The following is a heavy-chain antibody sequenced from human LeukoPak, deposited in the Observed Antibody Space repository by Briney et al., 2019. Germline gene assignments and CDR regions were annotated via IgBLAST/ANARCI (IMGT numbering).Heavy chain of an antibody. CDR1: GFTFSSYG. J-gene: IGHJ4*02. CDR2: ISGSGGST. D-gene: IGHD6-6*01. Sequence: GGTLRLSCAASGFTFSSYGMIWVRQAPGKGLEWVSGISGSGGSTYVADSVKGRFTVSRDNSKNTLYLQMNSLRAEDTAVYYCARAQSSSGRRGYYFDYWGQGTLVTVSS. CDR3: ARAQSSSGRRGYYFDY. V-gene: IGHV3-23*01.